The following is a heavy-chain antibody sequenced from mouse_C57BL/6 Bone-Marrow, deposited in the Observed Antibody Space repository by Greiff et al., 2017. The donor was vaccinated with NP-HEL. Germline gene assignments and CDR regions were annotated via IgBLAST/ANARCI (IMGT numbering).Heavy chain of an antibody. CDR1: GYSITSGYY. Sequence: EVKLVESGPGLVKPSQSLSLTCSVTGYSITSGYYWNWIRQFPGNKLEWMGYISYDGSNNYNPSLKNRISITRDTSKNQFFLKLNSVTTEDTATYYCARAKGYGNYVGYYAMDYWGQGTSVTVSS. J-gene: IGHJ4*01. D-gene: IGHD2-10*02. CDR3: ARAKGYGNYVGYYAMDY. V-gene: IGHV3-6*01. CDR2: ISYDGSN.